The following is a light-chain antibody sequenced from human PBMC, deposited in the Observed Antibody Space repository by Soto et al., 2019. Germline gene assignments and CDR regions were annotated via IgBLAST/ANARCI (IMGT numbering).Light chain of an antibody. CDR2: DVS. CDR1: SSDVGGYNY. Sequence: QSALTQPASVSGSPGQSITISCTGTSSDVGGYNYVSWYQQHPGKAPQVMIYDVSNRPSGVSNRFSASKSDNTASLTISGFQAEDEADYYCSSYTSSSTPYVFGTGTKLTVL. V-gene: IGLV2-14*01. CDR3: SSYTSSSTPYV. J-gene: IGLJ1*01.